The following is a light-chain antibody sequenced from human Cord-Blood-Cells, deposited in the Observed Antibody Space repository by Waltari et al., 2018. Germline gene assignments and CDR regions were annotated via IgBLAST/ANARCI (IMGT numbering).Light chain of an antibody. CDR2: DAS. J-gene: IGKJ3*01. Sequence: AIPLTQSPFSLSASVGDRVTITCRASQGISSALACYQQKPGKAPKLLIYDASSLESGVPSRFSGSGSGTDFTLTISSLQPEDVAAYYCQQFNSYPSTFGPGTKVDIK. CDR1: QGISSA. V-gene: IGKV1-13*02. CDR3: QQFNSYPST.